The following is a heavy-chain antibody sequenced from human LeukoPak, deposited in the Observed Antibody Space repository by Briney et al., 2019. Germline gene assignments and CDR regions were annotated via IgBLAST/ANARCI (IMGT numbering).Heavy chain of an antibody. D-gene: IGHD3-10*01. CDR3: ARIYYYGSGSGEY. CDR2: IGSNGGNI. Sequence: PGGSLRLSCEASGFTFSDYYMSWIRQAPGKGPEWVSYIGSNGGNIFYADPVKGRFTISRDNAKNALYLQLDSLRVEDTARYYCARIYYYGSGSGEYWGQGTMVTVSS. J-gene: IGHJ4*02. CDR1: GFTFSDYY. V-gene: IGHV3-11*04.